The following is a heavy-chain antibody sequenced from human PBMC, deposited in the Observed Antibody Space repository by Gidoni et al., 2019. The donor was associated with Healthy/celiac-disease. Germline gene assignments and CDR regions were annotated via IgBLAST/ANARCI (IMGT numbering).Heavy chain of an antibody. CDR1: GYSFTSYW. J-gene: IGHJ4*02. Sequence: EVQLVQSGAEVKKPGESVKIPCKGSGYSFTSYWTGWVRPMPGKGLEWMAIIYPGDSDTRYSPSFQGQVTISADKSISTASLQLSSLKASDTAMYYCARPRSDYDSSGLKIWGFFDYWGQGTLVTVSS. D-gene: IGHD3-22*01. V-gene: IGHV5-51*01. CDR2: IYPGDSDT. CDR3: ARPRSDYDSSGLKIWGFFDY.